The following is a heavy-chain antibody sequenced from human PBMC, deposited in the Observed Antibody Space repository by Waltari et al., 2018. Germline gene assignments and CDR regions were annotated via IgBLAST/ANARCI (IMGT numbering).Heavy chain of an antibody. J-gene: IGHJ5*02. CDR2: VHRSGGT. Sequence: QLQLQESGPGLVKPSGTLSLSCAVSGDSMSRTYWWNLVRQSPQKGLEWIGQVHRSGGTNYSQSFASRVTVSLAMSNNQFSLKVTSATAADTAVYYCARDRGRGLYLDTWGPGTLVTVSP. D-gene: IGHD2-15*01. V-gene: IGHV4-4*02. CDR3: ARDRGRGLYLDT. CDR1: GDSMSRTYW.